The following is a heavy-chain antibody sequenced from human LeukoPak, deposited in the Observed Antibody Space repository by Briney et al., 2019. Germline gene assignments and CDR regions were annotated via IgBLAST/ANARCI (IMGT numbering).Heavy chain of an antibody. CDR2: IKQDGSEK. CDR3: ARDTLYYGSGSYYSQLIDY. J-gene: IGHJ4*02. V-gene: IGHV3-7*01. CDR1: GFTFSSYW. D-gene: IGHD3-10*01. Sequence: GGSLRLSCAASGFTFSSYWLTWVRQAPGKGLEWVANIKQDGSEKFYVDSVKGRFTISRDSAKNSLYLQMNSLRAEDTAVYYCARDTLYYGSGSYYSQLIDYWGQGTLVTVSS.